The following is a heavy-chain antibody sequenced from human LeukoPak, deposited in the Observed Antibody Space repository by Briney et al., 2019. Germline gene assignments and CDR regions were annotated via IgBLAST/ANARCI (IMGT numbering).Heavy chain of an antibody. D-gene: IGHD4-23*01. CDR3: ARHVAVNSRYYYYYYMDV. J-gene: IGHJ6*03. Sequence: PSETLSLTCTVSGGSISSSSYSWGWIRQPPGKGLEWIGSIYYSGSTYYNPSLKSRVTISVDTSKNQFSLKLSSVTAADTAVYYSARHVAVNSRYYYYYYMDVWGKGTTVTVSS. V-gene: IGHV4-39*01. CDR1: GGSISSSSYS. CDR2: IYYSGST.